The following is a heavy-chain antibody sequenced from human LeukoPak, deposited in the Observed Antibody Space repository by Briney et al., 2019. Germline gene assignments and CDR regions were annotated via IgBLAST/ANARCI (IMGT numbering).Heavy chain of an antibody. D-gene: IGHD5-12*01. V-gene: IGHV4-39*07. CDR1: GGSITSNGYY. CDR2: IYNSGDS. J-gene: IGHJ4*02. Sequence: SETLSLTCSVSGGSITSNGYYWGWIRQPPGRGLEWIGGIYNSGDSYYSPSLKSRVTVSIDTPKNQFSLKLNSVTAADAAVYYCARVYGGYDYFWGQGTLVTVSS. CDR3: ARVYGGYDYF.